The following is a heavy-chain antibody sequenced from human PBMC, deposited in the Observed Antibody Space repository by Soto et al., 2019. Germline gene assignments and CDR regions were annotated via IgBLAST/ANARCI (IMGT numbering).Heavy chain of an antibody. D-gene: IGHD2-2*01. J-gene: IGHJ5*02. CDR1: GYTFTSYG. Sequence: ASVKVSCKASGYTFTSYGISWVRQAPGQGLEWMGWISAYNGNTNYAQKLQGRVTMTTDTSTSTAYMELRSLRSDDTAVYSCARAPPIVVVPAANWFDPWGQGTLVTVSS. V-gene: IGHV1-18*01. CDR3: ARAPPIVVVPAANWFDP. CDR2: ISAYNGNT.